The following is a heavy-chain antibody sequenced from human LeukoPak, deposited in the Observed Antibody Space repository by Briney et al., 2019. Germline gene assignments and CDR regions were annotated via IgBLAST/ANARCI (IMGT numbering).Heavy chain of an antibody. V-gene: IGHV4-59*01. CDR1: GGSISSYY. CDR3: ARLQRITMSGPDYWYFDL. D-gene: IGHD3-10*02. Sequence: PSETLSLTCTVSGGSISSYYWSWIRQPPEKGREWIGYIYYTGSTNYNPSLKSRVTISLDTSKTQFSLKMNSVTAADTAIYYCARLQRITMSGPDYWYFDLWGRGTLVTVSS. J-gene: IGHJ2*01. CDR2: IYYTGST.